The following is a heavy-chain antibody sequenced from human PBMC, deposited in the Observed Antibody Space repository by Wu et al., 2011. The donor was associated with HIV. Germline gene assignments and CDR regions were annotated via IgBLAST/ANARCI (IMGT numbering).Heavy chain of an antibody. D-gene: IGHD6-6*01. Sequence: QVQLVQSGAEVKKPGASVKVSCKASGYTFTDYYMHWVRQAPGQGLEWMGWINPHSGGTNFAQKFQGRVTMTRDTSITTAYMELSRLRSDDTAVYYCARDPYSSSFYYYYFMDVWGKGTTVTVSS. CDR3: ARDPYSSSFYYYYFMDV. J-gene: IGHJ6*03. CDR2: INPHSGGT. V-gene: IGHV1-2*02. CDR1: GYTFTDYY.